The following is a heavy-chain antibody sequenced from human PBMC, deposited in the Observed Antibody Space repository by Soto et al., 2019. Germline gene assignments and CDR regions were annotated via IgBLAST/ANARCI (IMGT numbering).Heavy chain of an antibody. CDR2: MNPNSGNT. CDR1: GYTFTSYD. CDR3: ARERSAAGTGWFDP. V-gene: IGHV1-8*01. D-gene: IGHD6-13*01. Sequence: QVQLVQSGAEVKKPGASVKVSCKASGYTFTSYDINWVRQATGQGLEWMGWMNPNSGNTAYAQKFQGRVTMTRNTSISTAYMELSSLRSEDTAVYYCARERSAAGTGWFDPWGQGTLVTVPS. J-gene: IGHJ5*02.